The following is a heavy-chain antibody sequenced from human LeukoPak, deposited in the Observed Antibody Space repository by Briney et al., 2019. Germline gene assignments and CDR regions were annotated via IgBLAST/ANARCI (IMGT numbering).Heavy chain of an antibody. D-gene: IGHD6-13*01. J-gene: IGHJ4*02. CDR2: IYYSGST. V-gene: IGHV4-61*08. Sequence: SETLSLTCTVSGGSISSGGYYWSWIRQPPGKGLEWIGYIYYSGSTNYNPSLKSRVTISVDTSKNQFSLKLSSVTAADTAVYYCARDLGSSFDCWGQGTLVTVSS. CDR3: ARDLGSSFDC. CDR1: GGSISSGGYY.